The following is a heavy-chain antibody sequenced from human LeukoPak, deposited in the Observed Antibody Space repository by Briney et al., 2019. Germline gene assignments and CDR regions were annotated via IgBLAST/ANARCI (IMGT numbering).Heavy chain of an antibody. D-gene: IGHD2-21*01. J-gene: IGHJ5*02. CDR1: GFSLSTSGVG. Sequence: SGPTLVNPTQALTLTCTFSGFSLSTSGVGVGWIRQPPGKALEWLALIYLNDDKLYSPSLKSRLTITKDTSKNQVVLTMTNMDPVDTATYYCAHRPPWGDVVVPIGRFDPWGQGTLVTVSS. CDR2: IYLNDDK. CDR3: AHRPPWGDVVVPIGRFDP. V-gene: IGHV2-5*01.